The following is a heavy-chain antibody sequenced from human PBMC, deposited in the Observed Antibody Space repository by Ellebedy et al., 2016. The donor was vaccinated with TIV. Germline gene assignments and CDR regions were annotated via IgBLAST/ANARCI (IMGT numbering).Heavy chain of an antibody. D-gene: IGHD2-2*01. Sequence: ASVKVSXXTSGYTFTKYGISWVRQAPGQGLEWMGWISTYNGNTNYAQNLQGRVTMTTDTSTSTAYMELRSLRSDDTAIYYCARGGRTAANDYWGQGTLVTVSS. J-gene: IGHJ4*02. CDR3: ARGGRTAANDY. V-gene: IGHV1-18*01. CDR2: ISTYNGNT. CDR1: GYTFTKYG.